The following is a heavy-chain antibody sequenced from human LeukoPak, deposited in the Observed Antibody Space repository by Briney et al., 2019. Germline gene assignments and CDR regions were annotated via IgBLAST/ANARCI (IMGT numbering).Heavy chain of an antibody. CDR1: GFTFSSYE. Sequence: GGSLRLSCAASGFTFSSYEMNWVRQAPGKGLEWVSYISSSGSTIYYADSVKGRFTISRDNAKNSLYLQMNSLRAEDTAVYYCARDGIVGATNYYYYYMDVWGKGTTVTVSS. CDR2: ISSSGSTI. V-gene: IGHV3-48*03. J-gene: IGHJ6*03. CDR3: ARDGIVGATNYYYYYMDV. D-gene: IGHD1-26*01.